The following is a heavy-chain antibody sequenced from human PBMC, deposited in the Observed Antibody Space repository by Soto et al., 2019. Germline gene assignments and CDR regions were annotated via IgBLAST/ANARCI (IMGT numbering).Heavy chain of an antibody. CDR1: GGTFSSYA. Sequence: QVQLVQSGAEVKKPGSSVKVSCKASGGTFSSYAISWVRQAPGQGLEWMGGIIPIFGTANYAQKFQGSVTNPEDASTSTAYKELRSLRSEDTAVYYCARSTRGGYSDGSFDYWGQGTLVTVSS. V-gene: IGHV1-69*01. CDR2: IIPIFGTA. J-gene: IGHJ4*02. D-gene: IGHD5-18*01. CDR3: ARSTRGGYSDGSFDY.